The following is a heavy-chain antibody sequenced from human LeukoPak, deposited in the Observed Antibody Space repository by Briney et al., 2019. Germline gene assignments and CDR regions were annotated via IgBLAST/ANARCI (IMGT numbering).Heavy chain of an antibody. Sequence: VTLTLTCSLSGGLLNMCDEYWGWVRKPPGKGLEWNVYIYYSGTTYYNASLNSRVTISVDTSKNQFSLQLSCVTAADTAVYYCARSLGACTSSWNFDYWGQGTLVTVSS. V-gene: IGHV4-39*01. D-gene: IGHD2-2*01. J-gene: IGHJ4*02. CDR3: ARSLGACTSSWNFDY. CDR1: GGLLNMCDEY. CDR2: IYYSGTT.